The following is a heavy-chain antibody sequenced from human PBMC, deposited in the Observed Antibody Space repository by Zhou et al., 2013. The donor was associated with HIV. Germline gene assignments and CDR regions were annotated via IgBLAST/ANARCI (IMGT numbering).Heavy chain of an antibody. CDR1: GGTFSSYV. CDR3: ARDQPKPYYYDSRGYYYSGHTGSDP. CDR2: IIPIFGSA. D-gene: IGHD3-22*01. J-gene: IGHJ5*02. V-gene: IGHV1-69*12. Sequence: QVQLVQSGAEVKKPGSSVKVSCKASGGTFSSYVITWVRQAPGQGLEWMGGIIPIFGSANYAQKFQGRVTITADESTSTAYMELRSLRSEDTAVYYCARDQPKPYYYDSRGYYYSGHTGSDPWGQGTLVTVSS.